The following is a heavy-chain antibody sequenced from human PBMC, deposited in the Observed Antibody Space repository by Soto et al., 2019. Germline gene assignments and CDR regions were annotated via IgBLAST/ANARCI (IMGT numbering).Heavy chain of an antibody. Sequence: QVQLQESGPGLVKPAETLSLTCSVSGGSISSNDWSWIRQPPGKGLEYIGYISYNGNTNYKPSLKSRVTISVDTSKNQFSLKMSSVTAADTAVYYCARVSHHYVWGSSTGMDVWGQGTTVTVSS. CDR2: ISYNGNT. V-gene: IGHV4-59*01. CDR1: GGSISSND. J-gene: IGHJ6*02. D-gene: IGHD3-16*01. CDR3: ARVSHHYVWGSSTGMDV.